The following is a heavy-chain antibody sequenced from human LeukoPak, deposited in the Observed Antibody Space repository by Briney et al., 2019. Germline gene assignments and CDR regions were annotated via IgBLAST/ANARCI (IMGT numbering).Heavy chain of an antibody. CDR1: GASVTSASDY. CDR3: ARTGGSNPYYYYYYMDV. D-gene: IGHD7-27*01. J-gene: IGHJ6*03. Sequence: SQTLSLTCTVSGASVTSASDYWSWVRQPAGKGLEWIGRIYSSGSTNDNPSLKSRVTISLDTSKNQFSLKLTSVTAADTAVYYCARTGGSNPYYYYYYMDVWGKGTTVTVSS. V-gene: IGHV4-61*02. CDR2: IYSSGST.